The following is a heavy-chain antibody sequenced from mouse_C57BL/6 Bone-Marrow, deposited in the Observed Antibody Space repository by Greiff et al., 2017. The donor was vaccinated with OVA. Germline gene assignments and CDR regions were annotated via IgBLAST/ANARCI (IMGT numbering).Heavy chain of an antibody. Sequence: QVQLQQSGPELVKPGASVKISCKASGYAFSSSWMNWVKQRPGKGLEWIGRIYPGDGDTNYNGKVKGKATLTADKSSSTAYMQLSSLTSEDSAVYFCARLDYYGSSYWYFDGWGTGTTVTVSS. D-gene: IGHD1-1*01. CDR3: ARLDYYGSSYWYFDG. V-gene: IGHV1-82*01. J-gene: IGHJ1*03. CDR1: GYAFSSSW. CDR2: IYPGDGDT.